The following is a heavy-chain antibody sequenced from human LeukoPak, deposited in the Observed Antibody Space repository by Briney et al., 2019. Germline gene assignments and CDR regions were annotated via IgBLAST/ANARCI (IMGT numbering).Heavy chain of an antibody. D-gene: IGHD3-16*01. CDR3: GKEGGA. V-gene: IGHV3-23*01. Sequence: GGSLRLSCAASGFRFSDYTMTWVRQAPGKGPEWVSAICGRGGSTYYADSLGGRFTISRDNSQDMVYLQMNSLKVEDTATYYCGKEGGAWGQGTKVTVSS. CDR2: ICGRGGST. CDR1: GFRFSDYT. J-gene: IGHJ5*02.